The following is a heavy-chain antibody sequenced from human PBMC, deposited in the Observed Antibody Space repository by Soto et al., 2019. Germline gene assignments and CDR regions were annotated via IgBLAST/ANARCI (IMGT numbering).Heavy chain of an antibody. CDR1: GFTFSNYA. CDR3: AKHYDILTGYYTGYYYYFVDV. Sequence: EVQLLESGGGLVQPGGSLRLSCAASGFTFSNYAMSWVRQAPGKGLEWVSAISNYGGSTYYADSVTGRFTISRDSSKNTLYLQMNGLRAEDTAVYYCAKHYDILTGYYTGYYYYFVDVWGKGTTVTVSS. CDR2: ISNYGGST. V-gene: IGHV3-23*01. J-gene: IGHJ6*03. D-gene: IGHD3-9*01.